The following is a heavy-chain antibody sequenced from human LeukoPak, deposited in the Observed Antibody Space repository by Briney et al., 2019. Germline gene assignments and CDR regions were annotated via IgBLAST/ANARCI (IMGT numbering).Heavy chain of an antibody. CDR1: GGSFSGYY. V-gene: IGHV4-34*01. Sequence: SDTLSLTCAVYGGSFSGYYWSWTPQPPGKGLEWIGEINHSGSTNYHPSLKSRVTKLVDPSKNQFSLKLSSETAAETAVYYCARDSGYGIVDYWGQGTLVTVSS. CDR3: ARDSGYGIVDY. J-gene: IGHJ4*02. CDR2: INHSGST. D-gene: IGHD1-26*01.